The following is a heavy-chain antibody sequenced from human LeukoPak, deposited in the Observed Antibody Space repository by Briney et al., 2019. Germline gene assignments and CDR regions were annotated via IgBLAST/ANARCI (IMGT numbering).Heavy chain of an antibody. CDR2: INPSGSST. Sequence: ASVKVSCKASGYTFTNYYMHWVRQAPGQGLEWMGIINPSGSSTSYAQKFQGRVTMTRDTSTSTVYMERSSLRSEDTAVYYCARDIFMVRGVITEVAFDYWGQGTLVTVSS. D-gene: IGHD3-10*01. V-gene: IGHV1-46*01. CDR3: ARDIFMVRGVITEVAFDY. J-gene: IGHJ4*02. CDR1: GYTFTNYY.